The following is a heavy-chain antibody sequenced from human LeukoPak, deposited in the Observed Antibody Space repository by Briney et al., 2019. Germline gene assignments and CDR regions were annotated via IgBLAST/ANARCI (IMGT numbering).Heavy chain of an antibody. CDR2: IRYDGSNK. CDR1: GFTFSSYG. Sequence: QPGGSLGLSCAASGFTFSSYGMHWVRQAPGKGLEWVAFIRYDGSNKYYADSVKGRFTISRDNSKNTLYLQMNSLRAEDTAVYYCAKPVARTSYGYSGTDYWGQGTLVTVSS. J-gene: IGHJ4*02. CDR3: AKPVARTSYGYSGTDY. D-gene: IGHD5-18*01. V-gene: IGHV3-30*02.